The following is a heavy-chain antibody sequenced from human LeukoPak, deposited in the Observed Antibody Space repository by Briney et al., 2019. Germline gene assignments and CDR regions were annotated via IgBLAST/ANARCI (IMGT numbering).Heavy chain of an antibody. CDR1: GGSISSYY. J-gene: IGHJ4*02. CDR3: AREVGRRGDEYYFDY. D-gene: IGHD1-26*01. V-gene: IGHV4-59*12. CDR2: IYYSGST. Sequence: PSETLSLTCTVSGGSISSYYWSWIRQPPGKGLEWIGYIYYSGSTYYNPSLKSRVTISVDTSKNQFSLKLTSVTAADTAVYYCAREVGRRGDEYYFDYWGQGTLVTVSS.